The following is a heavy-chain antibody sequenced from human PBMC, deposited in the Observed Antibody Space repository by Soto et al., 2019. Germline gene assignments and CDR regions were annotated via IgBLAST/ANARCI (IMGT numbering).Heavy chain of an antibody. CDR2: IIPIFGTA. V-gene: IGHV1-69*13. CDR1: GYSFTRYG. Sequence: GASVKVSCTASGYSFTRYGISWVRQAPGQGLEWMGGIIPIFGTANYAQKFQGRVTITADESTSTAYMELSSLRSEDTAVYYCARHDCVSSSCYYYYYYGMDVWGQGTTVTVSS. D-gene: IGHD2-2*01. J-gene: IGHJ6*02. CDR3: ARHDCVSSSCYYYYYYGMDV.